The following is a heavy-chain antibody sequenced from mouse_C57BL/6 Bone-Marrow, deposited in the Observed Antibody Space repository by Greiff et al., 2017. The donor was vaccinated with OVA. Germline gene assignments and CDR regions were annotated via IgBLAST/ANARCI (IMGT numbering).Heavy chain of an antibody. J-gene: IGHJ2*01. V-gene: IGHV2-6*03. CDR2: IWSDGST. D-gene: IGHD1-1*01. Sequence: QVQLKESGPGLVAPSQSLSITCTVSGFSLTSYGVHWVRQPPGKGLEWLVVIWSDGSTTYNSALKSRLSISKDNSKSQVFLKMNSLQTDDTAMYYCARRPITTVVATDYWGQGTTLTVSS. CDR3: ARRPITTVVATDY. CDR1: GFSLTSYG.